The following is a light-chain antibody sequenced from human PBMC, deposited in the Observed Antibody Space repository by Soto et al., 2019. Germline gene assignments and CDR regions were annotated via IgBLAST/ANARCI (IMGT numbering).Light chain of an antibody. CDR1: SSNIGAGYD. CDR2: GNS. V-gene: IGLV1-40*01. CDR3: QSYDSSLSGVV. Sequence: QSVPTQPPSVSGAPGQRVTISWTGSSSNIGAGYDVHWYQQLPGTAPKLLIYGNSNRPSGVPDRFSGSKSGTSASLAITGLQAEDEADYYCQSYDSSLSGVVFGGGTQLTVL. J-gene: IGLJ2*01.